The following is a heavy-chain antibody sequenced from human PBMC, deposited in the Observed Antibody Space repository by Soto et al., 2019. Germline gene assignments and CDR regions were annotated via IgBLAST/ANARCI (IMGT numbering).Heavy chain of an antibody. V-gene: IGHV1-8*01. CDR2: MNPNSGNT. Sequence: GASVKVSCKASAYLFTNSDIHWVRQATGRGLEWMGWMNPNSGNTGYAQKFQGRVIMTRDTSITTAYMELSSLTTEDTAVYYCARGRGVYKNLDYWGQGTLVTVSS. D-gene: IGHD1-1*01. CDR3: ARGRGVYKNLDY. CDR1: AYLFTNSD. J-gene: IGHJ4*02.